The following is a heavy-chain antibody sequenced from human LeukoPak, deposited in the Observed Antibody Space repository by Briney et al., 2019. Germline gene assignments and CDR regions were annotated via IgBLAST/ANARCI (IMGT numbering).Heavy chain of an antibody. D-gene: IGHD5-12*01. Sequence: GGSLRLSCAAPGFTFSSYWMHWVRQAPGKGLVWVSRINSDGSSTSHGDSVKGRFTISRDNAKNTLYLQMNSLRAEDTAVYYCARPSEATTYYFDYWGQGTLVTVSS. CDR3: ARPSEATTYYFDY. CDR2: INSDGSST. J-gene: IGHJ4*02. V-gene: IGHV3-74*01. CDR1: GFTFSSYW.